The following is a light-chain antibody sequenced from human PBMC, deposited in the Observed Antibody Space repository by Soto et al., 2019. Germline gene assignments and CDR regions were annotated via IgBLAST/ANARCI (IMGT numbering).Light chain of an antibody. CDR1: QNLVHSDGTTF. Sequence: DAVLTQAPLSSPVTLGQPASISCRSSQNLVHSDGTTFLSWLHQRPGQPPRLLIYKISNRLSGVPDRFSGSGAGTDFTLTISSLQPEDFATYYCQQSYSSPITFGQGTRLEIK. J-gene: IGKJ5*01. CDR3: QQSYSSPIT. CDR2: KIS. V-gene: IGKV2-24*01.